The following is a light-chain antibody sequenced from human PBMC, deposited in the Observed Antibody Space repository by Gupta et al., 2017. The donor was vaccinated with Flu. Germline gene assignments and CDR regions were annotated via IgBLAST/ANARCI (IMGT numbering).Light chain of an antibody. Sequence: TQSPPTLSVSPGESATLSCRASQNIGDKLAWYQQKPGQAPRLLIYGTSTRATGVPARVSGSGSGTEFTLTISSLQSEDFGVYYCQQFPLTFGGGTRVEVK. J-gene: IGKJ4*01. CDR1: QNIGDK. V-gene: IGKV3-15*01. CDR2: GTS. CDR3: QQFPLT.